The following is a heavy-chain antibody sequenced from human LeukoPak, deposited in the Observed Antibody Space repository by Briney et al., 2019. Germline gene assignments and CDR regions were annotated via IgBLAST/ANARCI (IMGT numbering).Heavy chain of an antibody. CDR3: ARGASSWEYTTFDV. J-gene: IGHJ3*01. CDR1: GFKFTNYA. Sequence: GSLRLSCAASGFKFTNYAMHWVRQAPGKGLEWGSTIAGSGVTKFYADSVAGRFTISRDNSNNALFLQMNNLRAEDVAIYYCARGASSWEYTTFDVWGQGAIVTVSS. CDR2: IAGSGVTK. V-gene: IGHV3-23*01. D-gene: IGHD6-13*01.